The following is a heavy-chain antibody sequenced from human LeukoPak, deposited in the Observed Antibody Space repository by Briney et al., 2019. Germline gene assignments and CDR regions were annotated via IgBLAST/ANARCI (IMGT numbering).Heavy chain of an antibody. CDR1: GIIFRGYS. V-gene: IGHV3-21*06. D-gene: IGHD3-10*01. J-gene: IGHJ4*02. Sequence: GGSLRLSCAVSGIIFRGYSMNWVRQAPRQGLEWVASMTATSSLINYADSVKGRFTISRDNAKGTLYLQMNSLRDEDTAVYYCATMEVCPTDVIDYWGQGTLVIVSS. CDR3: ATMEVCPTDVIDY. CDR2: MTATSSLI.